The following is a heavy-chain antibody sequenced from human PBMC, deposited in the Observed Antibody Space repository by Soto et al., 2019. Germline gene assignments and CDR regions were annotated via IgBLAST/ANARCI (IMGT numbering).Heavy chain of an antibody. D-gene: IGHD2-15*01. CDR2: ISAYNGNT. J-gene: IGHJ4*02. Sequence: QVRLVQSGAEVKKPGASVKVSCKASGYTFTSYGISWVRQAPGQGLEWMGWISAYNGNTNYAQELQGRVTMTTDTSTTTAYMELRSLRSDDTAVYYCAREVADCSGGSCYRIDYWGQGTLVTVSS. CDR1: GYTFTSYG. CDR3: AREVADCSGGSCYRIDY. V-gene: IGHV1-18*01.